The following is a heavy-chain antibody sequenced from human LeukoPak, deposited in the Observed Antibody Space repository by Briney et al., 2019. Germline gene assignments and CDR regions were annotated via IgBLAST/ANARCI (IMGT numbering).Heavy chain of an antibody. CDR3: ARHYPEGGYNYVDY. CDR1: GYIFNSYW. J-gene: IGHJ4*02. CDR2: IYPGDSDT. Sequence: GESLKISCKGSGYIFNSYWIGWVRQMPGKGLEWMGIIYPGDSDTRHSPSFQGQVTISADKSISTAYLQWSSLKASDTAMYYCARHYPEGGYNYVDYWGQGTLITVSS. V-gene: IGHV5-51*01. D-gene: IGHD5-24*01.